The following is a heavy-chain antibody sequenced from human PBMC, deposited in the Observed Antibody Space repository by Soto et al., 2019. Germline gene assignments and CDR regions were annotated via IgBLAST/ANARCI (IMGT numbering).Heavy chain of an antibody. CDR2: IYYSGST. J-gene: IGHJ6*03. V-gene: IGHV4-31*03. CDR1: GGSISSGGYY. CDR3: ARGRHAVTTKGRLGYMDV. Sequence: PSETLSLTCTVSGGSISSGGYYWSWIRQHPGKGLEWIGYIYYSGSTYYNPSLKSRVTISVDTSKNQFSLKLSSVTAADTAVYYCARGRHAVTTKGRLGYMDVWGKGTTVTVSS. D-gene: IGHD4-17*01.